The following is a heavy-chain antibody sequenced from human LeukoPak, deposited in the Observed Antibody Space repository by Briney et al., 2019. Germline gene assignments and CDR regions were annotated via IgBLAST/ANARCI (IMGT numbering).Heavy chain of an antibody. D-gene: IGHD1-26*01. J-gene: IGHJ4*02. CDR3: AKEMFSGSYSCFDY. Sequence: QTGGSLRLSCAVSGITLSNYGMSWVRQAPGKGLEWVAGISDSGGSTYYADSVKGRFTISRDISKNTLYLQMNSLRAEDTAVYYCAKEMFSGSYSCFDYWGQGTLVTVSS. CDR2: ISDSGGST. CDR1: GITLSNYG. V-gene: IGHV3-23*01.